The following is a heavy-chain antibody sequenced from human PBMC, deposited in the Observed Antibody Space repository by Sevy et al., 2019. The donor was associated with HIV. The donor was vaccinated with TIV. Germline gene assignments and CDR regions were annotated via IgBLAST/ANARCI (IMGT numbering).Heavy chain of an antibody. Sequence: SETLSLTCTVSGGSISSSSYYWGWIRQPPGKGLEWIGSIYYSGSTYYNPSLKSRVTISVDTSKNQFSRKLSSVTAADTAVYYCAGLRLGELSFDYWGQGTLVTVSS. CDR2: IYYSGST. CDR3: AGLRLGELSFDY. D-gene: IGHD3-16*02. J-gene: IGHJ4*02. CDR1: GGSISSSSYY. V-gene: IGHV4-39*01.